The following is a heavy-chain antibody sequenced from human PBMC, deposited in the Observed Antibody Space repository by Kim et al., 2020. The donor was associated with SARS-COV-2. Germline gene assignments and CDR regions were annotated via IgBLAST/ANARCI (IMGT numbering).Heavy chain of an antibody. CDR1: GGSFSGYY. V-gene: IGHV4-34*01. CDR3: ARGRVPLYYYGSGNPYYYYGMDV. CDR2: INHSGST. Sequence: SETLSLTCAVYGGSFSGYYWSWIRQPPGKGLEWIGEINHSGSTNYNSSPKSRVIISVDTSKNQISLKLSSVTAADTAVYYCARGRVPLYYYGSGNPYYYYGMDVWSQGTTVTVSS. J-gene: IGHJ6*02. D-gene: IGHD3-10*01.